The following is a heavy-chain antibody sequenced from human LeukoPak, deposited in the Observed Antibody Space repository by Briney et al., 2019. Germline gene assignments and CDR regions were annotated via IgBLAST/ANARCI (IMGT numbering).Heavy chain of an antibody. D-gene: IGHD6-19*01. V-gene: IGHV3-7*01. CDR1: VFTFSGYC. CDR2: IKQDGGEK. Sequence: GGSLRLSCAASVFTFSGYCMMWVRQTSGKGLEWVANIKQDGGEKYFLDSVKGRFTISRDNAKNSLYLQMNSLRVEDTGLYYCARLESSGWYRFDCWGQGTLVTVSS. CDR3: ARLESSGWYRFDC. J-gene: IGHJ4*02.